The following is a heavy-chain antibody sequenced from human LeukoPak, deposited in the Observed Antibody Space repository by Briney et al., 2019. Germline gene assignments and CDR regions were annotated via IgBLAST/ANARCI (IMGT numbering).Heavy chain of an antibody. CDR1: GYTFTSYG. CDR3: ARGQVLRYFDWFGSVRGEFDY. CDR2: ISAYNGNT. D-gene: IGHD3-9*01. Sequence: AXXKVSCKASGYTFTSYGISWVRQAPGQGLEWMGWISAYNGNTNYAQKLQGRVTMTTDTSTSTAYMELRSLRSDDTAVYYCARGQVLRYFDWFGSVRGEFDYWGQGTLVTVSS. V-gene: IGHV1-18*01. J-gene: IGHJ4*02.